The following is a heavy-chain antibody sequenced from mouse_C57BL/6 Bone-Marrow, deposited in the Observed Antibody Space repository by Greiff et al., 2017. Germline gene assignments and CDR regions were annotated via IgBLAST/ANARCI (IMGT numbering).Heavy chain of an antibody. D-gene: IGHD1-1*02. CDR1: GYSFTGYY. J-gene: IGHJ1*03. CDR2: INPSTGGT. V-gene: IGHV1-42*01. CDR3: ARGGGPYWYFDV. Sequence: VQLQQSGPELVKPGASVKISCKASGYSFTGYYMNWVKQSPEKSLEWIGEINPSTGGTTYNQKFKAKDTLTVDKSSSTAYMQLKSLTSEDSAVYYCARGGGPYWYFDVWGTGTTVTVSS.